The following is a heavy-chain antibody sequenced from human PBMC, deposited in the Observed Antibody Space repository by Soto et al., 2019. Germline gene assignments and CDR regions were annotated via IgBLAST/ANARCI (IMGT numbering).Heavy chain of an antibody. J-gene: IGHJ4*02. D-gene: IGHD6-13*01. Sequence: GGSLRLSCVGSGITFSTYAMNWVPQAPGKGLEWFSGISSSVDGSHYADSVRGRFTISRDNSKNHLYLQMNTLRAEDTAVYYSATDLTGAPYSTSCYDFDIWGQGTLVTVAS. CDR2: ISSSVDGS. CDR1: GITFSTYA. V-gene: IGHV3-23*01. CDR3: ATDLTGAPYSTSCYDFDI.